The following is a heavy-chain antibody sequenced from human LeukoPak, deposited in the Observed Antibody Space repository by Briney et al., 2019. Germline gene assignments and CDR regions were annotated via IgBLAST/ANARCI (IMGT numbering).Heavy chain of an antibody. CDR1: GFTVKSYH. D-gene: IGHD3-16*01. J-gene: IGHJ4*02. CDR2: ITSGGSVI. CDR3: ARKRLAALGDETSFGGTPFDS. V-gene: IGHV3-48*03. Sequence: SGGSLRLSCVASGFTVKSYHMNCVRQAPGKGLEWLSGITSGGSVIYYADSVKGRFTISRDDAMNSVFLQMSGLTVDDTAVYYCARKRLAALGDETSFGGTPFDSWGQGTLVIVSS.